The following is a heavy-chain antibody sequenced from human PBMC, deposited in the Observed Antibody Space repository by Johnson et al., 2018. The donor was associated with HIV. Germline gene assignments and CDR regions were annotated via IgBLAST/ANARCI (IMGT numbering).Heavy chain of an antibody. CDR1: GFTFSSYA. CDR2: IYSGGST. Sequence: QVQLVESGGGVVQPGGSLRLSCAASGFTFSSYAMHWVRQAPGKGLEWVAVIYSGGSTYYADSMKGRFTISRDNSKNTLYLQMNSLRAEDTAVYYCARLTWDQNRGWDAFDIWGQGTMVTVSS. CDR3: ARLTWDQNRGWDAFDI. J-gene: IGHJ3*02. D-gene: IGHD1-26*01. V-gene: IGHV3-NL1*01.